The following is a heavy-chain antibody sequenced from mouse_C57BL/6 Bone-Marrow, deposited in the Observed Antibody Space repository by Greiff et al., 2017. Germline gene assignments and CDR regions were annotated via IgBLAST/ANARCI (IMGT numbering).Heavy chain of an antibody. CDR1: GYAFSSSW. J-gene: IGHJ2*01. CDR3: ARDRAYDYDYDDEAYYFDY. D-gene: IGHD2-4*01. Sequence: VKLMESGPELVKPGASVKISSKASGYAFSSSWMNWVKQRPGRGLEWIGRIYPGDGGTNYNGKFKGKATLTADKSSSTAYMQLSSLTSEDSAVYFCARDRAYDYDYDDEAYYFDYWGQGTTRTASS. V-gene: IGHV1-82*01. CDR2: IYPGDGGT.